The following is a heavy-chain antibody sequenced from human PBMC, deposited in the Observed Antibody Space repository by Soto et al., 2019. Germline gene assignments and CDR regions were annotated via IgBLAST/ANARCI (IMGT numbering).Heavy chain of an antibody. D-gene: IGHD3-10*01. CDR1: GFTFSSYA. CDR2: ISGSGGST. V-gene: IGHV3-23*01. CDR3: AKVTAGGSVSYPSFDY. J-gene: IGHJ4*02. Sequence: EVQLLESGGGLVQPGGSLRLSCAASGFTFSSYAMSWVRQAPGKGLEWVSAISGSGGSTYYADSVKGRFTISRDNSKNTLYLQMNSLRAEDTAVYYCAKVTAGGSVSYPSFDYWGQGTLVTVSS.